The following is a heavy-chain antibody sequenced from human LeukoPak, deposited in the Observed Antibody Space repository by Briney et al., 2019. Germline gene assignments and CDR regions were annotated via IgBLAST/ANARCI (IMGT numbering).Heavy chain of an antibody. CDR2: ISGRGVRT. D-gene: IGHD3-22*01. CDR1: GFTFSSYA. V-gene: IGHV3-23*01. Sequence: GGSLRLSCAASGFTFSSYAMSWVRQAPGKGLEWVSGISGRGVRTYYADSVKGRFTISRDNSENTLFLQMNNLRAEDTAVYYCAKDRVTVITSPFDYWGQGTLVTVSS. CDR3: AKDRVTVITSPFDY. J-gene: IGHJ4*02.